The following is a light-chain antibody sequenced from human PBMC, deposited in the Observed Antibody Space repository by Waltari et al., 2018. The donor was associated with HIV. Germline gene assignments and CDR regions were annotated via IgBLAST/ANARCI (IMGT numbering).Light chain of an antibody. Sequence: SALTHRPPASVSPGHSLSTSSTGARTEVGLDILIPWYQQHPGKAPKLMIYDGGKRPSGVSNRFSGSKSGNTASLTISGLQAEDEADYYCCSYAGSSTLVFGGGTKLTVL. CDR1: RTEVGLDIL. V-gene: IGLV2-23*01. J-gene: IGLJ2*01. CDR3: CSYAGSSTLV. CDR2: DGG.